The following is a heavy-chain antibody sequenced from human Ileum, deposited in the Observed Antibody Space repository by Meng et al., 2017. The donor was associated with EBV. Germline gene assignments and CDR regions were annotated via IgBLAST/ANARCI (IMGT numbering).Heavy chain of an antibody. J-gene: IGHJ4*02. Sequence: VQLQRSGPGLGKPSGTLPLSCTVSGDSSSSDIWWSWVRQPPGKGLEWIGEVYHRGDTNYNPSLKSRVDISVDKSKNQLYLSLFSVTAADTAVYYCGRDQGRELINHWGQGTLVTVSS. V-gene: IGHV4-4*02. CDR2: VYHRGDT. CDR3: GRDQGRELINH. D-gene: IGHD1-7*01. CDR1: GDSSSSDIW.